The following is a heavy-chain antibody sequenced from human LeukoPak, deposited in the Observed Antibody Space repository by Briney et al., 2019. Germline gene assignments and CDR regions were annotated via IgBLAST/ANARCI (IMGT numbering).Heavy chain of an antibody. Sequence: ASVKVSCKASGYSSTGYYMHWVRQAPGQGLEWMGWIDPNSGGTNYAQKFQGRVTMTRDTSISTAYMDVHRLRSDDTAVYYCARDPLRRSYYASGSFVDYWGQGTLVTVSS. J-gene: IGHJ4*02. V-gene: IGHV1-2*02. CDR2: IDPNSGGT. CDR1: GYSSTGYY. D-gene: IGHD3-10*01. CDR3: ARDPLRRSYYASGSFVDY.